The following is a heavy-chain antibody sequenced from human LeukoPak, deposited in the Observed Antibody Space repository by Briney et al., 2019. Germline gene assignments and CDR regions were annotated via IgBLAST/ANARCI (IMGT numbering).Heavy chain of an antibody. V-gene: IGHV3-30*02. CDR1: GFTFSSYG. CDR3: AKDYGFWSGYCSLDY. Sequence: GGSLRLSCAASGFTFSSYGMHWVRQAPGKGLDWVAFIRYDGSNKYYAESVKGRFTISRDNSKNTLYLQMNSLRAEDTAVYYCAKDYGFWSGYCSLDYWGQGTLVTVSS. J-gene: IGHJ4*02. CDR2: IRYDGSNK. D-gene: IGHD3-3*01.